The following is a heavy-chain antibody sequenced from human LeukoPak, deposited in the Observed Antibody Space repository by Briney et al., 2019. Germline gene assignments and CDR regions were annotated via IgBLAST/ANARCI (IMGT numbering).Heavy chain of an antibody. D-gene: IGHD2-2*02. CDR2: IWYDGSNK. J-gene: IGHJ6*02. CDR3: ARDPYCSITSCYNGMDV. CDR1: GFTFSSYG. V-gene: IGHV3-33*01. Sequence: PGGSLRLSCAASGFTFSSYGMHWVRQAPGKGLEWVAVIWYDGSNKYYADSVKGRFTISRDNSKSTLYLQMNSLRAEDTAVYYCARDPYCSITSCYNGMDVWGQGTTVTVSS.